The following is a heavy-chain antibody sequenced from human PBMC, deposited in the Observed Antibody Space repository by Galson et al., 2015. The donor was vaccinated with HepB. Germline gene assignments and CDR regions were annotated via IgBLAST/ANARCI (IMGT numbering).Heavy chain of an antibody. J-gene: IGHJ4*02. CDR3: ARGPRPRVGATYFDY. D-gene: IGHD1-26*01. CDR1: GFTFSSYA. V-gene: IGHV3-64*02. CDR2: ISSNGGST. Sequence: SLRLSCAASGFTFSSYAMHWVRQAPGKGLEYVSAISSNGGSTYYADSVKGRFTISRDNSKNTLYLQMGSLRAEDMAVYYCARGPRPRVGATYFDYWGQGTLVTVSS.